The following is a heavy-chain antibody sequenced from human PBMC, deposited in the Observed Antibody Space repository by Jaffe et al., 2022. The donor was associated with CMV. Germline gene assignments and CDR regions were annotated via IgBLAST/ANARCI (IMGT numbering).Heavy chain of an antibody. CDR2: IYYSGST. V-gene: IGHV4-39*01. CDR1: GGSISSSSYY. CDR3: ARHEGVPRGAFDI. Sequence: QLQLQESGPGLVKPSETLSLTCTVSGGSISSSSYYWGWIRQPPGKGLEWIGSIYYSGSTYYNPSLKSRVTISVDTSKNQFSLKLSSVTAADTAVYYCARHEGVPRGAFDIWGQGTMVTVSS. J-gene: IGHJ3*02. D-gene: IGHD2-8*01.